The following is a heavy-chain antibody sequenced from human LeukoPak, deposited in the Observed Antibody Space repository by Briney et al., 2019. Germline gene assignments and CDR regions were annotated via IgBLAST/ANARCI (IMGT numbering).Heavy chain of an antibody. D-gene: IGHD5-24*01. CDR3: AREKGRDGYKDASDI. Sequence: ASVKVSCKAYGYTFASYYMHWVRQAPGQGLEWMGIINPSGGSTSYAQKFQGRVTMTRDTSTSTVYMELSSLRSEDTAVYYCAREKGRDGYKDASDIWGQGTMVTVSS. J-gene: IGHJ3*02. CDR2: INPSGGST. V-gene: IGHV1-46*01. CDR1: GYTFASYY.